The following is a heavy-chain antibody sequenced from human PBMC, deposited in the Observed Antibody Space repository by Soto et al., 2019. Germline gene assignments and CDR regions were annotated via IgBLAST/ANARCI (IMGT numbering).Heavy chain of an antibody. CDR2: IYPGDSDT. Sequence: PGDSLKISCKGSGYSFTSGLIGWVRQMPGKGLEWMGIIYPGDSDTRYSPSFQGQVTISADKSISTAYLQWSSLKASDTAMYYCAGSYVTNGIFDYWGQGTLVTVSS. CDR1: GYSFTSGL. D-gene: IGHD2-8*01. J-gene: IGHJ4*02. V-gene: IGHV5-51*01. CDR3: AGSYVTNGIFDY.